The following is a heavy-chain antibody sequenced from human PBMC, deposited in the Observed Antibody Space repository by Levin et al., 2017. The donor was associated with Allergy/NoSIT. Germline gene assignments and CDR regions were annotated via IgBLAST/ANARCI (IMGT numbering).Heavy chain of an antibody. D-gene: IGHD6-25*01. CDR1: GYTFTNYG. J-gene: IGHJ3*02. CDR3: ARSGYRTQKRGAFDI. Sequence: GESLKISCKASGYTFTNYGISWVRQAPGQGLEWMGWISAYNGNTNYAQKLQGRVTMTTDTSTSTAYMELRSLRSDDTAVYYCARSGYRTQKRGAFDIWGQGTMVTVSS. CDR2: ISAYNGNT. V-gene: IGHV1-18*01.